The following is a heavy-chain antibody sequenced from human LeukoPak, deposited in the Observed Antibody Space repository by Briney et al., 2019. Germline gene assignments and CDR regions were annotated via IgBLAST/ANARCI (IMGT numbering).Heavy chain of an antibody. CDR2: ISSSSSYI. Sequence: GSLRLSCAASGFTFSSYSMNWVRQAPGKGREWVSSISSSSSYIYYADSVKGRFTISRDHAKNSLYLQMTSMRAEDTAVYYCARGGYGGSSDAFDIWGQGTVVTVSS. V-gene: IGHV3-21*01. CDR3: ARGGYGGSSDAFDI. D-gene: IGHD5-18*01. CDR1: GFTFSSYS. J-gene: IGHJ3*02.